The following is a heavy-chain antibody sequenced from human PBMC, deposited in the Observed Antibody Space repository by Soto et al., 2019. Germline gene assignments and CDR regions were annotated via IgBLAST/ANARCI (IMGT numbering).Heavy chain of an antibody. J-gene: IGHJ6*03. CDR3: SKDTSGVYYYMDV. D-gene: IGHD3-10*01. Sequence: GGSLRLACAASGFSCDDYAMHWVRQAPGKGLEWVAGISWNSGRIGYADSVKGRFTISRDNAKNSLYLQMNSLRAEDTALYYFSKDTSGVYYYMDVWAKGTTVTVSS. CDR1: GFSCDDYA. V-gene: IGHV3-9*01. CDR2: ISWNSGRI.